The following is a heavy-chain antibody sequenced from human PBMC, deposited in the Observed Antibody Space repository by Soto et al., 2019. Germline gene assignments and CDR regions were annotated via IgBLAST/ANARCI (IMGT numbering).Heavy chain of an antibody. CDR3: ARSQGSSTSLDIYYNYYYGMDV. CDR1: GGAFSSYA. D-gene: IGHD2-2*01. Sequence: QVQLVQSGAEVKKPGSSVKVSCKASGGAFSSYAISWVRQAPGQGLEWMGGIIPISDTTNYAQKFQGRVTITAAESTSTAYMALSSLRSADTAVYYCARSQGSSTSLDIYYNYYYGMDVWGQGTTVTVSS. CDR2: IIPISDTT. V-gene: IGHV1-69*01. J-gene: IGHJ6*02.